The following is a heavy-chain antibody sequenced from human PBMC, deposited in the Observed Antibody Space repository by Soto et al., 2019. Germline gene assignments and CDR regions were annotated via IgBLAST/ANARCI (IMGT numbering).Heavy chain of an antibody. CDR3: ARRRTSYGMDV. V-gene: IGHV4-34*01. CDR1: SASLGDHY. Sequence: SYTLSLTCAVFSASLGDHYWAWIRQSPDKGLEWIGNVHPCGSTDYNPSLKSRLTMSVDASKNQFSLKVSSGTAAETAVYYCARRRTSYGMDVWGQGTTVTVSS. J-gene: IGHJ6*02. CDR2: VHPCGST.